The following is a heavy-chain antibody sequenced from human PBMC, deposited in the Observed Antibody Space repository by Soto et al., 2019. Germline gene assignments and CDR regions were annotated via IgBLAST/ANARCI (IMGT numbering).Heavy chain of an antibody. CDR3: ASTRGSSYDY. D-gene: IGHD6-6*01. V-gene: IGHV3-53*01. CDR1: GFTVSGNS. CDR2: IYNGGGT. Sequence: PGGSLRLSCAPSGFTVSGNSMSWVRQAPGKGLEWVSVIYNGGGTYYADSVKGRFTISRDNSKNTLYLQMNSLRAEDTAVYYCASTRGSSYDYWGQGTLVTVSS. J-gene: IGHJ4*02.